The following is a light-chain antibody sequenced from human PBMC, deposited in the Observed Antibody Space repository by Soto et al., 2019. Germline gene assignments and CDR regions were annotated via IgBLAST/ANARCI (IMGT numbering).Light chain of an antibody. CDR1: QSVSSN. CDR3: QQYNNWPPWT. Sequence: EIVVTQSLTTRSVSPGLRSTLNCRASQSVSSNLAWYQQKPGQAPRLLXYGASTRATGIPARFSGSGSGTEFTLTISSLQSEDFAVYYCQQYNNWPPWTFGQGTKVDIK. J-gene: IGKJ1*01. V-gene: IGKV3-15*01. CDR2: GAS.